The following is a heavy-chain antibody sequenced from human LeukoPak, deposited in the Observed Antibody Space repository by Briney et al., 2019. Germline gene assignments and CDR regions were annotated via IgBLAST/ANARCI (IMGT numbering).Heavy chain of an antibody. J-gene: IGHJ4*02. V-gene: IGHV4-59*01. CDR1: GGSISSYY. D-gene: IGHD6-19*01. Sequence: TSETLSLTCTVSGGSISSYYWSWIRQPPGKGPEWIGYIYYSGSTNYNPSLKSRVTISVDTSKNQFSLKLSSVTAADTAVYYCAGGKQWLAFDYWGQGTLVTVSS. CDR3: AGGKQWLAFDY. CDR2: IYYSGST.